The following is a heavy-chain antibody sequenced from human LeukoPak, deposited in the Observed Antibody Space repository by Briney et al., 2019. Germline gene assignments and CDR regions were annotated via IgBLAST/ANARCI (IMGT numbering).Heavy chain of an antibody. CDR3: ARSETFVFRYDSSGYYRRAFDY. V-gene: IGHV3-21*01. CDR1: GFTFSSYS. Sequence: PGGSLRLSCAASGFTFSSYSMNWVRQAPGKGLEWVSSISSSSSYIYYADSVKGRFTISRDNAKNSLYLQMNSLRDEDTAVYYCARSETFVFRYDSSGYYRRAFDYWGQGTLVTVSS. CDR2: ISSSSSYI. D-gene: IGHD3-22*01. J-gene: IGHJ4*02.